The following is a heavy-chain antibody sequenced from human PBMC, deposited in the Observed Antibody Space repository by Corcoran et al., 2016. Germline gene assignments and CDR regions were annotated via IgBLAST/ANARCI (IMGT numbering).Heavy chain of an antibody. CDR2: IYSGGST. D-gene: IGHD3-3*01. V-gene: IGHV3-23*03. J-gene: IGHJ4*02. Sequence: EVQLLESGGGLVQPGGSLRLSCAASGFTFSTYAMSWVRQAPGKGLEWVSVIYSGGSTYYADSVKGRFTISRDNSKNTLYLQMNSLRAEDTAVYYCAREGGAYYDFWSGYYGYWGQGTLVTVSS. CDR1: GFTFSTYA. CDR3: AREGGAYYDFWSGYYGY.